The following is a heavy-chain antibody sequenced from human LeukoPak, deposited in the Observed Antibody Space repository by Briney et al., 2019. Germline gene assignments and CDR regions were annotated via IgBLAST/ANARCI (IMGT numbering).Heavy chain of an antibody. D-gene: IGHD3-3*01. V-gene: IGHV3-48*01. J-gene: IGHJ4*02. CDR3: ARSAHGGVASYYFDY. CDR1: GFTFSSYS. Sequence: PGGSLRLSCAASGFTFSSYSMNWVRQAPGKGLEWVSYISSSSSTIYYADSVKGRFTISRDNAKNSLYLQMNSLRAEDTAVYYCARSAHGGVASYYFDYWGQGTLVTVSS. CDR2: ISSSSSTI.